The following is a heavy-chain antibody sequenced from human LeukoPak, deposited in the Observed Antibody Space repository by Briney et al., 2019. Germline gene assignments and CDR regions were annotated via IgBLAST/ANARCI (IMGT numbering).Heavy chain of an antibody. CDR3: ARDMIAVRPNWFDP. V-gene: IGHV1-18*01. CDR2: ISAYNGNT. Sequence: ASVKVSCKASGYSFTTYGISWVRQAPGQGLEWMGWISAYNGNTNYAQKPQGRVTMTTDTSTSTAYMELRSLRSDDTAVYYCARDMIAVRPNWFDPWGQGTLVTVSS. D-gene: IGHD6-6*01. J-gene: IGHJ5*02. CDR1: GYSFTTYG.